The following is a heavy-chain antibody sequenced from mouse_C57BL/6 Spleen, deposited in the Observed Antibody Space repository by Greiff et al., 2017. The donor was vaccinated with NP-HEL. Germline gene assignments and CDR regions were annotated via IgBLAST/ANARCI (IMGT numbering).Heavy chain of an antibody. Sequence: DVKLQESGPGLVKPSQSLSLTCSVTGYSITSGYYWNWIRQFPGNKLEWMGYISYDGSNNYNPSLKNRISITRDTSKNQFFLKLNSVTTEDTATYYCAREDYAFAYWGQGTLVTVSA. V-gene: IGHV3-6*01. D-gene: IGHD1-1*02. CDR2: ISYDGSN. J-gene: IGHJ3*01. CDR3: AREDYAFAY. CDR1: GYSITSGYY.